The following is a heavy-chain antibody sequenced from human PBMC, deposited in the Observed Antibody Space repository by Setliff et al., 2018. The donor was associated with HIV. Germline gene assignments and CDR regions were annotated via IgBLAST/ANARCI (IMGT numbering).Heavy chain of an antibody. CDR2: INHSGST. CDR1: GGSFSGYY. Sequence: KSSETLSLTCAVYGGSFSGYYWSWIRQPPGKGLEWIGEINHSGSTNYNPSLKSRVTISVDTSKNQFPLKLSSVTAADTAVYYCARAIFGIVYYYMDVWGKGTTVTVSS. J-gene: IGHJ6*03. V-gene: IGHV4-34*01. D-gene: IGHD3-3*01. CDR3: ARAIFGIVYYYMDV.